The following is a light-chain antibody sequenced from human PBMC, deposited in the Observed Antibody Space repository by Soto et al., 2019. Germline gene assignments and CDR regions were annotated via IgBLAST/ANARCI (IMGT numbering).Light chain of an antibody. CDR1: QSVSSR. CDR2: GVS. CDR3: QHYDVWPTVT. V-gene: IGKV3-15*01. Sequence: EVVVTQSPATLSVSPGERATLSCRASQSVSSRIAWYQQRPGQAPRLVVYGVSTRATDIPDRFSGSGSGTEFTLNISSLQSEDFAVYYCQHYDVWPTVTFGQGTKVEIK. J-gene: IGKJ1*01.